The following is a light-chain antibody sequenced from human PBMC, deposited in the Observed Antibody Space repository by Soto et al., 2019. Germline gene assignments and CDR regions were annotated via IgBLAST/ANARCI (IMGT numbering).Light chain of an antibody. CDR3: DQRQSWPRT. J-gene: IGKJ1*01. Sequence: EIVLTQSPATLSSFPGDRVTLSCRASQAVNTRLAWYQHKPGQAPRLLIYLTSNRAAGIPARFSGSGSETDFTLTMSDVEPEDFAVYYCDQRQSWPRTFGQGTKVDIK. CDR1: QAVNTR. CDR2: LTS. V-gene: IGKV3-11*01.